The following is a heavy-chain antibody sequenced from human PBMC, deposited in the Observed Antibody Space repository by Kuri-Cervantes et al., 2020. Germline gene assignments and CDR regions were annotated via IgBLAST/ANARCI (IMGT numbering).Heavy chain of an antibody. Sequence: SETLSLTCAVSGGSISSGGYSWSWIRQPPGKGLEWIGYIYHSGSTYYNPSLKSRVTISVDRSKNQFSLKLSSVTAADTAVYYCARDNIVVVPAASGGFDPWGQGTLVTVSS. CDR2: IYHSGST. J-gene: IGHJ5*02. D-gene: IGHD2-2*01. CDR3: ARDNIVVVPAASGGFDP. CDR1: GGSISSGGYS. V-gene: IGHV4-30-2*01.